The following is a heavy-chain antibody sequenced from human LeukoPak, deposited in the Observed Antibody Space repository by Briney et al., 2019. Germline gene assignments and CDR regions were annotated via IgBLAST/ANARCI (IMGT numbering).Heavy chain of an antibody. CDR1: GGTFSGYA. V-gene: IGHV1-2*02. D-gene: IGHD3-22*01. J-gene: IGHJ4*02. CDR2: INPNSGGT. Sequence: GASVKVSCKASGGTFSGYAISWVLQAPGQGLEWMGWINPNSGGTNYAQKFQGRVTMTRDTSISTAYMELSRLRSDDTAVYYCARGPQILTMIVVVITSGSDYWGQGTLVTVSS. CDR3: ARGPQILTMIVVVITSGSDY.